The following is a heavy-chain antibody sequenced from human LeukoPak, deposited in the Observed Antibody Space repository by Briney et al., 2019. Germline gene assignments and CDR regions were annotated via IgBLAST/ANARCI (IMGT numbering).Heavy chain of an antibody. V-gene: IGHV4-4*07. D-gene: IGHD2-15*01. Sequence: SETLSLTCTVSGGSISSYYWSWIRQPAGKGLEWIGRIYTSGSTNYNPSLKSRVTMSVDTSKNQFSLKLSSVTAADTAAYYCARESGMVVAATYYYYGMDVWGQGTTVTVSS. CDR3: ARESGMVVAATYYYYGMDV. CDR2: IYTSGST. CDR1: GGSISSYY. J-gene: IGHJ6*02.